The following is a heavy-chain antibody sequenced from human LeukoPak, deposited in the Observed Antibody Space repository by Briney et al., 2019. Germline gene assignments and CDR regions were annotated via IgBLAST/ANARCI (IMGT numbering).Heavy chain of an antibody. Sequence: GGSLRLSCAASTFTFSSYTMNWVRPAPGTGLWWVSSISSSGSYIYYADSLKGRFTVSRDNARKSLYLQMNSLRAEDTAVYYCARASDHDWGSYRWDAFDIWGQGTMVTVSS. CDR2: ISSSGSYI. J-gene: IGHJ3*02. D-gene: IGHD3-16*02. V-gene: IGHV3-21*01. CDR3: ARASDHDWGSYRWDAFDI. CDR1: TFTFSSYT.